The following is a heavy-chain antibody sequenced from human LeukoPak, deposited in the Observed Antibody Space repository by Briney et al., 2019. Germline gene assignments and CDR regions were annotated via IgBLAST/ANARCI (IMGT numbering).Heavy chain of an antibody. Sequence: ASVKASCKVSGYTLTELSMHWVRQAPGKGLEWMGGFDPEDGETIYAQKFQGRVTMTEDTSTDTAYMELSSLRSEDTAVYYCATGKPGITGTTNWFDPWGQGTLVTVSS. V-gene: IGHV1-24*01. CDR1: GYTLTELS. CDR2: FDPEDGET. CDR3: ATGKPGITGTTNWFDP. J-gene: IGHJ5*02. D-gene: IGHD1-20*01.